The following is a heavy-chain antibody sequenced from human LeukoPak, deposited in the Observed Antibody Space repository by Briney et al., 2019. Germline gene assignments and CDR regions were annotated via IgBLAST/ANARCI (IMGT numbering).Heavy chain of an antibody. Sequence: ASVKVSCKASGGTFSSYAISWVRQAPGQGLEWMGRIIPILGIANYAQKFQGRVTITADKSTSTAYMELSSLRSEDTAVYYCASPNSNRGRYAFDIWGQGTMVTVSS. V-gene: IGHV1-69*04. D-gene: IGHD1-26*01. CDR2: IIPILGIA. J-gene: IGHJ3*02. CDR3: ASPNSNRGRYAFDI. CDR1: GGTFSSYA.